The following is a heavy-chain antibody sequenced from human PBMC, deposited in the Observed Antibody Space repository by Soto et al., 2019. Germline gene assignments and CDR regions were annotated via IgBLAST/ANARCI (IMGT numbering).Heavy chain of an antibody. CDR1: GYTFTSYG. CDR3: ARSRFGVVTAILAY. CDR2: ISAYNGNT. Sequence: QVQLVQSGAEVKKHGASVKVSCKASGYTFTSYGISWVRQAPGQGLEWMGWISAYNGNTNYAQKLQRRVTMTTHTSTSIAYRELRSLRSYDTSVYYCARSRFGVVTAILAYWGQGTLVTFSA. J-gene: IGHJ4*02. D-gene: IGHD2-21*02. V-gene: IGHV1-18*01.